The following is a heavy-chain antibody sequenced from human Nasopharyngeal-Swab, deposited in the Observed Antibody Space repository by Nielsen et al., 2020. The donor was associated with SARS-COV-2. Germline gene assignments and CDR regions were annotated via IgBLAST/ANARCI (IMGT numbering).Heavy chain of an antibody. J-gene: IGHJ4*02. CDR2: IRSKAYGGTT. CDR3: TRAELGAVAGVYYFDY. D-gene: IGHD6-19*01. V-gene: IGHV3-49*02. Sequence: WIRQPPGKGLEWVGFIRSKAYGGTTEYAASVKGRFTISRDDSKSIAYLQMNSLETEDTAVYYCTRAELGAVAGVYYFDYWGQGTLVTVSS.